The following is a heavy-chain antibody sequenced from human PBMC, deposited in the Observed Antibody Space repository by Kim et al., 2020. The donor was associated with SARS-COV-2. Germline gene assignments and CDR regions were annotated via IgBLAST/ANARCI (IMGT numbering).Heavy chain of an antibody. CDR2: IKSKTDGGTT. D-gene: IGHD6-19*01. V-gene: IGHV3-15*01. CDR1: GFTFSNAW. J-gene: IGHJ4*02. Sequence: GGSLRLSCAASGFTFSNAWMSWVRQAPGKGLEWVGRIKSKTDGGTTDYAAPVKGRFTISRDDAKNTLYLQMNSLKTEDTAVYYCTTDHRIAVAGTSTYRDSWGQGTLVPVSS. CDR3: TTDHRIAVAGTSTYRDS.